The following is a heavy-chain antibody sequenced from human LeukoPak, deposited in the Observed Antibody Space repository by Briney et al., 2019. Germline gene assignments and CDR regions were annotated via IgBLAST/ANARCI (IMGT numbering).Heavy chain of an antibody. Sequence: PGGSLRLSCAASGFTVSSNYMSWVRQAPGKGLEWVSVIYSGGSTYYADSVKGRFTISRDNSKNTLYLQMNSLRAEDTAVYYCARNGGEYYYGMDVWGQGTTVTVSS. V-gene: IGHV3-53*01. J-gene: IGHJ6*02. D-gene: IGHD1-1*01. CDR1: GFTVSSNY. CDR3: ARNGGEYYYGMDV. CDR2: IYSGGST.